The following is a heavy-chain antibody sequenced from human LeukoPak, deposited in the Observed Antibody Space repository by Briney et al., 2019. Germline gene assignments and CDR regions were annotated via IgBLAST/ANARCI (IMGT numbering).Heavy chain of an antibody. J-gene: IGHJ5*02. CDR1: GYTFTSYA. V-gene: IGHV1-3*01. CDR3: ARDPNCSGGSCFRRGANWFDP. Sequence: ASVKVSCTASGYTFTSYAMHWVRQAPGQRLEWMGWINAGNGNTKYSQKFQGRVTITRDTSASTAYMELSSLRSEDTAVYYCARDPNCSGGSCFRRGANWFDPWGQGTLVTVSS. D-gene: IGHD2-15*01. CDR2: INAGNGNT.